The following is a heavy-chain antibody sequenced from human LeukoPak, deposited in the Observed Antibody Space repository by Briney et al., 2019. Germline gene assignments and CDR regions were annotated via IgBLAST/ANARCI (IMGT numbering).Heavy chain of an antibody. CDR2: IKQDGSEK. D-gene: IGHD1-26*01. J-gene: IGHJ4*02. CDR3: ARDKVVGTTYFDY. CDR1: LFTFSIDW. Sequence: GAPRLSSAPSLFTFSIDWMSSGPHAPGKRVGCGAKIKQDGSEKSYVDSVKGRFTISRDNAKNSMYLQMNSLRAEDTAVYYCARDKVVGTTYFDYWGQGTLVTVSS. V-gene: IGHV3-7*01.